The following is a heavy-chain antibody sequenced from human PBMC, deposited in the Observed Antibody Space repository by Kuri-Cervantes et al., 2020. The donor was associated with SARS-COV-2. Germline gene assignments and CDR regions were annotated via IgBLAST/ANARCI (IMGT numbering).Heavy chain of an antibody. CDR1: GFTFSSYA. V-gene: IGHV3-48*04. Sequence: GESLKISCAASGFTFSSYAMSWVRQAPGKGLEWVSYISSSGSTIYYADSVKGRFTISRDNARNSLYLQMNSLRAEDTAVYHCARDAAFYGSGNHFDYWGQGTLVTVSS. D-gene: IGHD3-10*01. CDR2: ISSSGSTI. CDR3: ARDAAFYGSGNHFDY. J-gene: IGHJ4*02.